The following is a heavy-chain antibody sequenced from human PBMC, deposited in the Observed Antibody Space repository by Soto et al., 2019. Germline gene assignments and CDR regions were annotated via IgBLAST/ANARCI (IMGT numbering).Heavy chain of an antibody. V-gene: IGHV1-18*01. CDR1: GYTFTSYG. CDR3: AKDDGYYDSSGYPDY. CDR2: ISAYNGNT. Sequence: ASVKVSCKASGYTFTSYGISWVRQAPGQGLEWMGWISAYNGNTKYAQKLQGRVTMTTDNSKNTLSVEMHSLRAEDTAVYYCAKDDGYYDSSGYPDYWGQGTLVTVSS. D-gene: IGHD3-22*01. J-gene: IGHJ4*02.